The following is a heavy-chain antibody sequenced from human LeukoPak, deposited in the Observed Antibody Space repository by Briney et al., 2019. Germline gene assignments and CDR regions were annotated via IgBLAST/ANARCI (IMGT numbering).Heavy chain of an antibody. CDR2: INAGNGNT. J-gene: IGHJ3*02. V-gene: IGHV1-3*01. CDR3: ARENDYYDSSGSPDAFDI. D-gene: IGHD3-22*01. CDR1: GYTSTSYA. Sequence: GASVKVSCKASGYTSTSYAMHWVRQAPGQRLEWMGWINAGNGNTKYSQKFQGRVTITRDTSASTAYMELSSLRSEDTAVYYCARENDYYDSSGSPDAFDIWGQGTMVTVSS.